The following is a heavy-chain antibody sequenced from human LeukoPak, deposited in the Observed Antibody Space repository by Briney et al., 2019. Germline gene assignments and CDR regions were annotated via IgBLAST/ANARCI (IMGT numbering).Heavy chain of an antibody. V-gene: IGHV4-34*01. CDR2: INHSGST. CDR1: GGSFSGYY. J-gene: IGHJ4*02. Sequence: SETLSLTCAVYGGSFSGYYWSWIRQPPGKGLEWIGEINHSGSTNYNPSLKSRVTISVDTSKNQFSLKLSSVTAADTAVYYCARGARAAAVGNWGQGTLVTVSP. D-gene: IGHD6-13*01. CDR3: ARGARAAAVGN.